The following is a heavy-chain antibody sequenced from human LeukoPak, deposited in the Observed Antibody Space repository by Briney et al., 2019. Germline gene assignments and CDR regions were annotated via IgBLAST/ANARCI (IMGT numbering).Heavy chain of an antibody. V-gene: IGHV4-4*07. J-gene: IGHJ6*03. CDR1: GGSISSYY. D-gene: IGHD6-19*01. CDR2: IYTSGST. CDR3: ARTTRIAVAGGYYYYYMDV. Sequence: SETLSLTCTVSGGSISSYYWSWIRQPAGKGLERIGRIYTSGSTNYNPSLKSRVTMSVDTSKNQFSLKLSSVTAADTAVYYCARTTRIAVAGGYYYYYMDVWGKGTTVTVSS.